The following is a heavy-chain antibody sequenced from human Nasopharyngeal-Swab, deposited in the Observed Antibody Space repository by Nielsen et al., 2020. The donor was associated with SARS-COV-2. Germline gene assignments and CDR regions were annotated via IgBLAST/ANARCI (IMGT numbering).Heavy chain of an antibody. CDR1: GYTFSSYW. CDR3: ARHGGFCSSTNCYGGWFDP. D-gene: IGHD2-2*01. Sequence: GGSLRLSCQGSGYTFSSYWIVWVRQMPGKGLEWMGMIYPSDSDTRYSPYFQGQVTMSVDKSINTAYLHWSSLKASDTAMYYCARHGGFCSSTNCYGGWFDPWGQGTQVIVSS. J-gene: IGHJ5*02. V-gene: IGHV5-51*01. CDR2: IYPSDSDT.